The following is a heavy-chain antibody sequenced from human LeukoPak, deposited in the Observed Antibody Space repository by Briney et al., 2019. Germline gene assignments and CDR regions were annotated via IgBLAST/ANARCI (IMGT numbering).Heavy chain of an antibody. CDR1: GFTFSDRA. J-gene: IGHJ4*02. Sequence: GGSLRLSCAASGFTFSDRAMNWVRQTPGKGLEWVSYISRGSETIYYADSVKGRFTISRDNAKNSLYLQVNSLRVDDTAVYYCARGDTSAWDFDSWGQGILVTVSS. D-gene: IGHD3-22*01. CDR3: ARGDTSAWDFDS. V-gene: IGHV3-48*01. CDR2: ISRGSETI.